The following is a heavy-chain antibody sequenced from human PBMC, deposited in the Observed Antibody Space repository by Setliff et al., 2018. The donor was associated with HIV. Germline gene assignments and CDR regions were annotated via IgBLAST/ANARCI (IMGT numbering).Heavy chain of an antibody. Sequence: KVSCKASGYAFTSFQLHWVRQAPGQGLEWLGGIVPSSGDTNYAQKFRGRVTMTRDMSTTTVYMDLNSLTSEDTAVYYCARETAGGHWDEYWGQGTLVTVSS. CDR3: ARETAGGHWDEY. D-gene: IGHD6-19*01. V-gene: IGHV1-46*01. CDR2: IVPSSGDT. J-gene: IGHJ4*02. CDR1: GYAFTSFQ.